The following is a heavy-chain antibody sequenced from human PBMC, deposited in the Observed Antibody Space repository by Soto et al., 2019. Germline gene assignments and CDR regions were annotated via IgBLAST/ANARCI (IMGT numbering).Heavy chain of an antibody. CDR2: INHSGST. J-gene: IGHJ3*02. CDR1: GGSFSGYY. D-gene: IGHD3-10*01. Sequence: PSETLALTCAVYGGSFSGYYWSWIRQPPGKGLEWIGEINHSGSTNYNPSLKSRVTISVETSKNQFSLKLSSVTAADTAVYYCARASRLLLWFGDDAFDIWGQGTMVT. CDR3: ARASRLLLWFGDDAFDI. V-gene: IGHV4-34*01.